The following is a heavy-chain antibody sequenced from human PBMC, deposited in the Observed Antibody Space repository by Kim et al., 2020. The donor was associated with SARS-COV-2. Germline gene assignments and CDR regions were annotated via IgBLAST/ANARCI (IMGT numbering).Heavy chain of an antibody. CDR1: GGTFSSYA. Sequence: SVKVSCKASGGTFSSYAISWVRQAPGQGLEWMGGIIPIFGTANYAQKFQGRVTITSDESTSTAYMELSSLRSEDTAVYYCARSNGPWYYFDYWGQGTLVTVSS. V-gene: IGHV1-69*13. D-gene: IGHD2-15*01. CDR3: ARSNGPWYYFDY. CDR2: IIPIFGTA. J-gene: IGHJ4*02.